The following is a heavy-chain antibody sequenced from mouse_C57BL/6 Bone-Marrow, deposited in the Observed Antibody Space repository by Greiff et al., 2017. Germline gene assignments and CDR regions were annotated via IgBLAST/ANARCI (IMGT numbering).Heavy chain of an antibody. CDR3: ARGYYYGSSYYAMDY. D-gene: IGHD1-1*01. V-gene: IGHV1-54*01. CDR2: INPGSGGT. Sequence: QVQLQQSGAELVRPGTSVTVSCKASGYAFTNYLIEWVKQRPGQGLEWIGVINPGSGGTNYNEKFKGKATLTADKSSSTAYMQLSSLTSEDSAVYFCARGYYYGSSYYAMDYWGQGTSVTVSS. J-gene: IGHJ4*01. CDR1: GYAFTNYL.